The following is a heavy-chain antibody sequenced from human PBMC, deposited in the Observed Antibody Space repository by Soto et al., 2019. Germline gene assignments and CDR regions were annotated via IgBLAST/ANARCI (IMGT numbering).Heavy chain of an antibody. Sequence: SETLSLTCAVYGGSFSGYYWSWIRQPPGKGLEWIGEINHSGSTNYNPSLKSRVTISVDTSKNQFSLKLSSVTAADTAVYYCARAWRDDYYGMDVWGQGTTVTVSS. CDR3: ARAWRDDYYGMDV. CDR1: GGSFSGYY. J-gene: IGHJ6*02. CDR2: INHSGST. V-gene: IGHV4-34*01.